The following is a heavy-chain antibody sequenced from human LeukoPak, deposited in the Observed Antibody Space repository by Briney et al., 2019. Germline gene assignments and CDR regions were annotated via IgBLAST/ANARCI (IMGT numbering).Heavy chain of an antibody. D-gene: IGHD6-6*01. J-gene: IGHJ4*02. CDR1: GFTVSNNY. Sequence: GGSLRLSCAASGFTVSNNYMSWVRQAPGKGLEWVSVIYSGGSTYYADSVKGRFTISRDTSKNTLSLQMNSLRAEDTAVYYCASLSLGHYWGQGALVTVSS. V-gene: IGHV3-53*01. CDR2: IYSGGST. CDR3: ASLSLGHY.